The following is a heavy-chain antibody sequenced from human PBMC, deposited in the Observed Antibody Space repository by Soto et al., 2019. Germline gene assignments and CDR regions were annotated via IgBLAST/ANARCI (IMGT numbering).Heavy chain of an antibody. CDR2: ISSSSSYI. J-gene: IGHJ4*02. CDR3: ASSSFGVWGLDTY. CDR1: GFTFSSYS. V-gene: IGHV3-21*01. D-gene: IGHD3-16*01. Sequence: EVQLVESGGGLVKPGGSLRLSCAASGFTFSSYSMNWVRQAPGKGLEWVSSISSSSSYIYYADSVKGRFTISRDNAKNSLYLQMNSLRAEDTAVYYCASSSFGVWGLDTYWGQGTPVTVSS.